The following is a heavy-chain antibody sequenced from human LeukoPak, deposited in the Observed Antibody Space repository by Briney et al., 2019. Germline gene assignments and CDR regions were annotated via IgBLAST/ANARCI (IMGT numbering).Heavy chain of an antibody. D-gene: IGHD6-13*01. CDR2: IYHSGST. CDR1: GYSISSGYY. CDR3: ARDKSSSWTPDY. J-gene: IGHJ4*02. V-gene: IGHV4-38-2*02. Sequence: SETLSLTCTVSGYSISSGYYWGWIRQPPGKGLEWIGSIYHSGSTYYNPSLKSRVTISVDTSKNQFSLKLSSVTAADTAVYYCARDKSSSWTPDYWGQGTLVTVSS.